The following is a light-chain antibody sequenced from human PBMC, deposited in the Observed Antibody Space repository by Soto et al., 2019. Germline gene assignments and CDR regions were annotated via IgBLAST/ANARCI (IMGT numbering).Light chain of an antibody. J-gene: IGLJ3*02. V-gene: IGLV2-23*01. CDR1: SSDVGSYNL. CDR2: EGS. CDR3: CSYAGSSTWV. Sequence: QSALTQPASVSGSPGQSITISCTGTSSDVGSYNLVPWYQQHPGKAPKLMIYEGSKRPSGVSNRFSGSKSGNTASLTISGLQAEYEADYYCCSYAGSSTWVFGGGTKLTVL.